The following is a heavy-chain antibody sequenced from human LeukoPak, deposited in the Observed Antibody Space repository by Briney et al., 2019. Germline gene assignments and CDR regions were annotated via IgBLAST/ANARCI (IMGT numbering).Heavy chain of an antibody. D-gene: IGHD1-7*01. J-gene: IGHJ6*03. CDR2: ISAYNGNT. Sequence: GASVKVSCKASGYTFTSYGISWVRQAPGQGLEWMGWISAYNGNTNYAQKLQGRVTMTTDTSTSTAYMELRSLRSDDTAAYYCARVDWNYGFYYYYYMDVWGKGTTVTVSS. V-gene: IGHV1-18*01. CDR1: GYTFTSYG. CDR3: ARVDWNYGFYYYYYMDV.